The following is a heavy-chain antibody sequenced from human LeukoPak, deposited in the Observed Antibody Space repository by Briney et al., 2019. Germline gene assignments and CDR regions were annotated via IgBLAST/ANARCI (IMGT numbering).Heavy chain of an antibody. CDR3: AREIRPGNYYYYMDV. V-gene: IGHV4-4*07. J-gene: IGHJ6*03. CDR1: GGSISSYY. CDR2: IYTSGST. Sequence: SETLSLTCTVSGGSISSYYWSWIRQPAGKGLEWIGRIYTSGSTNYNPSLKSRVTISVDTSRNQFSLKLTSVTAADTAVYYCAREIRPGNYYYYMDVWGKGTTVTISS. D-gene: IGHD1-14*01.